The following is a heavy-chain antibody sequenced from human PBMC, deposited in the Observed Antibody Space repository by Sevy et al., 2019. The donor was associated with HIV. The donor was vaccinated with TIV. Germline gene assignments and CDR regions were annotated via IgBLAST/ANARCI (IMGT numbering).Heavy chain of an antibody. Sequence: GGSLRLSCAASGFTFSSYAMSWVRHAPGKGLEWVSAISGSGGSTYYADSVKGRFTISRDNSKNTLYLQMNSLRAEDTAVYYCAKDKTAVAGTSHFDYWGQGTLVTVSS. CDR1: GFTFSSYA. J-gene: IGHJ4*02. D-gene: IGHD6-19*01. CDR2: ISGSGGST. CDR3: AKDKTAVAGTSHFDY. V-gene: IGHV3-23*01.